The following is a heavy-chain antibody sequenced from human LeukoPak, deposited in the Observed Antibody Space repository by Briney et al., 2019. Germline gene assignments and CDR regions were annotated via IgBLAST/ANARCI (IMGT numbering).Heavy chain of an antibody. CDR1: GYTFTSYA. D-gene: IGHD2-2*01. Sequence: ASVKVSCKASGYTFTSYAMHWVRQAPGQRLEWMGWINAGNGNTKYSQKFQGRVTITRDTSASTAYMELSSLRSEDTAVYYCARDLGRGYQFTFDYWGQGTLVTVSS. J-gene: IGHJ4*02. CDR2: INAGNGNT. CDR3: ARDLGRGYQFTFDY. V-gene: IGHV1-3*01.